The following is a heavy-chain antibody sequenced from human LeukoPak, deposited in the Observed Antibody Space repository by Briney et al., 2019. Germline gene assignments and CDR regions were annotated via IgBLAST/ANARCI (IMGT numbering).Heavy chain of an antibody. D-gene: IGHD3/OR15-3a*01. CDR2: IYYSGST. V-gene: IGHV4-59*01. Sequence: PSETLSLTCTVSGGSISSYYWSWIRQPPGKGLEWIGYIYYSGSTNYNPSPKSRVTISVDTSKNQFSLKLSSVTAADTAVYYCARVDPLYWYFDLWGRGTLVTVSS. CDR1: GGSISSYY. J-gene: IGHJ2*01. CDR3: ARVDPLYWYFDL.